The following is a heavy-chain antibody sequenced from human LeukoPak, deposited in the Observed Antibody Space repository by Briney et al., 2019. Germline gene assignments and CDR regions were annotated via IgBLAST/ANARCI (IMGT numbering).Heavy chain of an antibody. CDR2: ISGSGGST. Sequence: GGSLRLSCAASGFTFSSYAMSWVRQAPGKGLEWVSAISGSGGSTYYADSVKGRFTISRDNSKNTLYLQMNSLRAEDTAVYYCAKGWELLGGGPDAFDIWGQGTMVTVSS. CDR3: AKGWELLGGGPDAFDI. CDR1: GFTFSSYA. D-gene: IGHD1-26*01. J-gene: IGHJ3*02. V-gene: IGHV3-23*01.